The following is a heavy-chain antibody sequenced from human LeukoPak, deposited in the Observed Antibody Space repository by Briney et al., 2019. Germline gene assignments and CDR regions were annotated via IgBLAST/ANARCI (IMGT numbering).Heavy chain of an antibody. D-gene: IGHD6-19*01. Sequence: GESLKISCKGSGYSFTSYWIGWVRQTPGKGLEWMGIIYLGDSDIRYSPSFQGQVTISADKSISTAYLQWSSLKASDTAMYYCARHRNGSGWVYWGQGTLVTVSS. CDR2: IYLGDSDI. J-gene: IGHJ4*02. V-gene: IGHV5-51*01. CDR3: ARHRNGSGWVY. CDR1: GYSFTSYW.